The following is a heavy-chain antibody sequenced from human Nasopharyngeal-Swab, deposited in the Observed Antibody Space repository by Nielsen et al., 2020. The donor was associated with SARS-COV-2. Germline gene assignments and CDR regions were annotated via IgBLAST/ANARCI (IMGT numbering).Heavy chain of an antibody. CDR1: GFTFGNYN. D-gene: IGHD3-10*01. CDR2: ISSSSSFI. J-gene: IGHJ3*02. CDR3: ARDTGAFDI. Sequence: GGSLRLSCEGSGFTFGNYNMNWVRQAPGKGLEWVSSISSSSSFIYYADSVKGRFTISSDKAQKSLSLQMNSLRAEDTGVYFCARDTGAFDIWGQGTMVTVSS. V-gene: IGHV3-21*01.